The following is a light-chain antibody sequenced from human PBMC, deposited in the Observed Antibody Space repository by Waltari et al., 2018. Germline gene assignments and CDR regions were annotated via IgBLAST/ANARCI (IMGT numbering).Light chain of an antibody. CDR1: SSNFRACYD. CDR3: QSFDSSLSASV. Sequence: QSVLTQPPSMSGAPGQKVTIPCTGGSSNFRACYDVHWYQQFPGPAPKLLIFGNTNRPSGVPGRFSGSMSGTSASLAIAGLQSEDEAVYYCQSFDSSLSASVFGGGTKLTVL. CDR2: GNT. V-gene: IGLV1-40*01. J-gene: IGLJ3*02.